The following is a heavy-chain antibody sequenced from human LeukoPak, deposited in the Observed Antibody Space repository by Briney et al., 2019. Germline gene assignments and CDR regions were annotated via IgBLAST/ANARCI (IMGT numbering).Heavy chain of an antibody. D-gene: IGHD4-17*01. CDR1: GFTFSSYG. CDR3: STVTTFDY. CDR2: ISYDGSNK. J-gene: IGHJ4*02. Sequence: QSGGSLRLSCAASGFTFSSYGMHWVRQAPGKELEWVAVISYDGSNKYYADSVKGRFTISRDNSKNTLYLQMNSLRAEDTAVYYCSTVTTFDYWGQGTLVTVSS. V-gene: IGHV3-30*03.